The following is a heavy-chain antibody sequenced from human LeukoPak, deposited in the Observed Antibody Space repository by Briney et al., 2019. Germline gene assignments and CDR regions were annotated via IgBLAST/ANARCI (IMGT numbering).Heavy chain of an antibody. J-gene: IGHJ5*02. CDR2: IYYSGSA. Sequence: SETLSLTCIVSGYSISSGYYWSWIRQPPGKGVEWIGYIYYSGSANYNPSLKSRVTISVDTSKNQFSLKLSSVTAADTAVYYCARRSDTYGYFRWFAPWGQGTLVTVSS. V-gene: IGHV4-59*08. D-gene: IGHD5-18*01. CDR3: ARRSDTYGYFRWFAP. CDR1: GYSISSGYY.